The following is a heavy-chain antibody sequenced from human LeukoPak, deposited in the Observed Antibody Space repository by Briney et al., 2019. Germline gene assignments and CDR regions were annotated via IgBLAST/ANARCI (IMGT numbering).Heavy chain of an antibody. D-gene: IGHD1-1*01. CDR3: AVEGFDI. J-gene: IGHJ3*02. Sequence: GGSLRLSCAASGFDVSFNYVGWVRQAPGKGLEWVSIISNSGGISVYADSVKGRFTISRDNSKNTLYLQMSSLRAEDTAVYYCAVEGFDIWGHGTMVTVSS. CDR1: GFDVSFNY. CDR2: ISNSGGIS. V-gene: IGHV3-53*01.